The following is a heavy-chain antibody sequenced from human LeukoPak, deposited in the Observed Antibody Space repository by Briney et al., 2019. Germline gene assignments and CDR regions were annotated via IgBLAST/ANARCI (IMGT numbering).Heavy chain of an antibody. V-gene: IGHV3-30*03. CDR1: EFTFSSYS. D-gene: IGHD6-13*01. CDR2: ISYDGSNK. Sequence: GGSLRLSCAASEFTFSSYSMNWVRQAPGKGLEWVAVISYDGSNKYYADSVKGRFTISRDNSKNTLYLQMNSLRAEDTAVYYCASLQAGRRYSSSWSRDYWGQGTLVTVSS. J-gene: IGHJ4*02. CDR3: ASLQAGRRYSSSWSRDY.